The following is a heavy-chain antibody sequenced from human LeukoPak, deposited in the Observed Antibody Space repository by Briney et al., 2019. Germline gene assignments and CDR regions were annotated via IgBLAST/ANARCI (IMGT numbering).Heavy chain of an antibody. Sequence: GGSLRLYCAASGFTFDDYAMHWVRQAPGKGLEWVSLISWDGGSTYYADSVKGRFTISRDNSKNSLYLQMNSLRAEDTALYYCAKGGDYGHYRGYFDYWGQGTLVTVSS. CDR1: GFTFDDYA. CDR2: ISWDGGST. D-gene: IGHD4-17*01. CDR3: AKGGDYGHYRGYFDY. J-gene: IGHJ4*02. V-gene: IGHV3-43D*04.